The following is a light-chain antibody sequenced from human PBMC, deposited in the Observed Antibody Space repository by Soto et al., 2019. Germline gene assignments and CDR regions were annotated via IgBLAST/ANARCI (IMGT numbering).Light chain of an antibody. J-gene: IGKJ5*01. V-gene: IGKV1-39*01. CDR2: VAS. CDR1: QGIRND. CDR3: QQSYSTPL. Sequence: DIQIPQSPSSLSASVGDRVTITCRASQGIRNDLSWYQQKPGEAPKRLVYVASSLDGGVPARFSGSGSGTEFTLTISSLQPEDFATYYCQQSYSTPLFGQGTRLEI.